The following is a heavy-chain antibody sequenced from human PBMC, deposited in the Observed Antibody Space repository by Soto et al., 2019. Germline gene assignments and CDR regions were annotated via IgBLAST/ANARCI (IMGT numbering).Heavy chain of an antibody. D-gene: IGHD3-22*01. J-gene: IGHJ5*02. CDR2: INHSGST. Sequence: SETLSLTCAVYGGSFSGYYWSWIRQPPGKGLEWIGEINHSGSTNYNPSLKSRVTISVDTSKNQFSLKLSSVTAADTAVYYCASIYDSSGYYYGNNWIDLWGQGTLVTVSS. CDR1: GGSFSGYY. V-gene: IGHV4-34*01. CDR3: ASIYDSSGYYYGNNWIDL.